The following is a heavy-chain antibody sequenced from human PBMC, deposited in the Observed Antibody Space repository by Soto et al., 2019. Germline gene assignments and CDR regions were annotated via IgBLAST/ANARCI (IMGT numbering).Heavy chain of an antibody. CDR2: ISYSGST. D-gene: IGHD1-26*01. CDR1: DGSISSDY. Sequence: PSETLSLTCTVSDGSISSDYWSWIRQPPGKGLEWIGYISYSGSTNYNPSLKSLVTISVDTSKNQFSLKLSSVTAADTAVYYCARVLTGSSLFDYWGQGTLVTVSS. V-gene: IGHV4-59*01. J-gene: IGHJ4*02. CDR3: ARVLTGSSLFDY.